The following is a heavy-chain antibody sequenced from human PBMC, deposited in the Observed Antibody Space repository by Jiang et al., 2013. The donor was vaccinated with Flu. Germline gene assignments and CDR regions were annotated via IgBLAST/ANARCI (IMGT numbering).Heavy chain of an antibody. V-gene: IGHV4-4*07. D-gene: IGHD2-15*01. J-gene: IGHJ5*02. CDR1: GGSISSYY. Sequence: KPSETLSLTCTVSGGSISSYYWSWIRQPAGKGLEWIGRIYTSGSTNYNPSLKSRVTMSVDTSKNQFSLKLSSVTAADTAVYYCARDEGYCSGGSCYWFDPWGQGTLVTVSS. CDR3: ARDEGYCSGGSCYWFDP. CDR2: IYTSGST.